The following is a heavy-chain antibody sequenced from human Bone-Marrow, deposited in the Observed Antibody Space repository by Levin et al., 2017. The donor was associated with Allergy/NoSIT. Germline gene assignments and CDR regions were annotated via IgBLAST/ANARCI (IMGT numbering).Heavy chain of an antibody. CDR1: GGSISSSSYY. V-gene: IGHV4-39*01. D-gene: IGHD6-13*01. CDR3: ARHSESSSWSLSKGGMDV. J-gene: IGHJ6*02. CDR2: IYYSGST. Sequence: SETLSLTCTVSGGSISSSSYYWGWIRQPPGKGLEWIGSIYYSGSTYYNPSLKSRVTISVDTSKNQFSLKLSSVTAADTAVYYCARHSESSSWSLSKGGMDVWGQGTTVTVSS.